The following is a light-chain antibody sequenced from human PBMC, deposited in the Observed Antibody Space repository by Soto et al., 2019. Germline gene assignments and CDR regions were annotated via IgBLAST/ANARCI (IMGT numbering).Light chain of an antibody. Sequence: EIVMTQSPATLSVSPGERVTLSCRASQSVRRNLAWYQHTPGQAPRLLIDAASTRATDIPARFSGTGSGTEFTLSISILHSEDFAVYYCQQYDSWPRTFGQGTKVEVK. V-gene: IGKV3-15*01. CDR1: QSVRRN. CDR3: QQYDSWPRT. J-gene: IGKJ1*01. CDR2: AAS.